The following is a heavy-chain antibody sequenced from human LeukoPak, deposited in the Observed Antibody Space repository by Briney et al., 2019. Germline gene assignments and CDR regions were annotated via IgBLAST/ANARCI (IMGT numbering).Heavy chain of an antibody. D-gene: IGHD6-19*01. CDR3: ARESSGYSSGWYSV. CDR2: INWNSNNI. Sequence: SGGSLRLSCAASGFTFDDYAMHWVRQAPGKGLEWVSGINWNSNNIDYADSVKGRFTISRDNAKNSLYLQMNSLRAEDTAVYYCARESSGYSSGWYSVWGQGTLVTVSS. V-gene: IGHV3-9*01. J-gene: IGHJ4*02. CDR1: GFTFDDYA.